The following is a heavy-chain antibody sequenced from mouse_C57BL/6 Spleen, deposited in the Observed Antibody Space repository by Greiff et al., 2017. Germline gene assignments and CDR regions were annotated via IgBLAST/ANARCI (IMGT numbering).Heavy chain of an antibody. Sequence: DVKLQESGGGLVQPGGSMKLSCVASGFTFSNYWMNWVRQSPEKGLEWVAQIRLKSDNYATHYAESVKGRFTISRDDSKSSVYLQMNNLRAEDTGMYYCTSGGTGLAWFAYWGQGTLVTVSA. V-gene: IGHV6-3*01. CDR2: IRLKSDNYAT. J-gene: IGHJ3*01. D-gene: IGHD3-1*01. CDR1: GFTFSNYW. CDR3: TSGGTGLAWFAY.